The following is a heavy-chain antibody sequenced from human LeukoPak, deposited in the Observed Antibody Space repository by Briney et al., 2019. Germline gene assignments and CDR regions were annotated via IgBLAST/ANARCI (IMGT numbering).Heavy chain of an antibody. CDR2: MNPNSGNT. Sequence: GASVKVSCKASGYTFTSYDINWVRQATGRGLEWMGWMNPNSGNTGYAQKFQGGVTITRNTSISTAYMELSSLRSEDTAVYYCARLDTAMGVDYWGQGTLVTVSS. CDR3: ARLDTAMGVDY. CDR1: GYTFTSYD. V-gene: IGHV1-8*03. J-gene: IGHJ4*02. D-gene: IGHD5-18*01.